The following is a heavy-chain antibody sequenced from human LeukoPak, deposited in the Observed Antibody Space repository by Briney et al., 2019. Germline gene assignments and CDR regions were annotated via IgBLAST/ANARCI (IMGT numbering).Heavy chain of an antibody. CDR3: ARIVVADFDY. CDR2: IAQSGST. Sequence: SGTLSLTCAVSGGSISSNNWWSWVRQPPGKGLEWIGEIAQSGSTNYNPSLKSRVTISVDKSKNQFSLNLRSVTAADTAVYYCARIVVADFDYWGQGTLVTVSS. CDR1: GGSISSNNW. V-gene: IGHV4-4*02. D-gene: IGHD3-22*01. J-gene: IGHJ4*02.